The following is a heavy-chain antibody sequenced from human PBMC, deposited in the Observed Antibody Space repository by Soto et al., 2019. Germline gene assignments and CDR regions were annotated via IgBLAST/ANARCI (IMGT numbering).Heavy chain of an antibody. CDR3: ARRASYCGGDCADY. CDR2: IYPGDSDT. J-gene: IGHJ4*02. V-gene: IGHV5-51*01. D-gene: IGHD2-21*02. CDR1: GYIFTNYW. Sequence: GESLKISCKGSGYIFTNYWIAWVRQMSGKGLEWMGSIYPGDSDTRYSPSFRGQVTISADRSISTAYLQWSSLEASDSAMYYCARRASYCGGDCADYWGQGTLVTVSS.